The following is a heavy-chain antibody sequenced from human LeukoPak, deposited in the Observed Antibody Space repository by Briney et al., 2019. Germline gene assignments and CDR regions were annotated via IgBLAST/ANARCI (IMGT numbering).Heavy chain of an antibody. J-gene: IGHJ4*02. CDR3: ARGYYCDSSGRSYFDY. V-gene: IGHV4-34*01. D-gene: IGHD3-22*01. CDR2: INHSGST. Sequence: SETLSLTCAVYGGSFSGYCWSWIRQPPGKGLEWIGEINHSGSTNYNPSLKSRVTISVDTSKNQFSLKLSSVTAADTAVYYCARGYYCDSSGRSYFDYWGQGTLVTVSS. CDR1: GGSFSGYC.